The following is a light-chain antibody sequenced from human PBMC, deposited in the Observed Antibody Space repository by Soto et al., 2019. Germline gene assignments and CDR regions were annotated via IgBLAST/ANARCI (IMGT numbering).Light chain of an antibody. CDR1: QSVSNW. CDR2: DVS. J-gene: IGKJ1*01. Sequence: GERVTITCRASQSVSNWLAWYQQKPGKAPKLLIYDVSSLESGVPSRFSGSGSGTEFILTISSLQPDDFATYYCQQYDSYSWTFDQGTKVEMK. CDR3: QQYDSYSWT. V-gene: IGKV1-5*01.